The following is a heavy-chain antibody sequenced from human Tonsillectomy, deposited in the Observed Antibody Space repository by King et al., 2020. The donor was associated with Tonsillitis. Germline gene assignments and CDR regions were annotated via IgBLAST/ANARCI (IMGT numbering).Heavy chain of an antibody. J-gene: IGHJ3*02. CDR2: IRNDGTQK. V-gene: IGHV3-7*03. D-gene: IGHD3-10*01. Sequence: EVQLVESGGALVQPGGSLRLSCAASGFIFRNYWMTWVRQAPGKGLEWVANIRNDGTQKNFVDSVKCRFTISRDNAKNSLHLEMNSLRAEDTAVYYRGRDLNFCASGICYDAFDIWGQGTKVTVSS. CDR1: GFIFRNYW. CDR3: GRDLNFCASGICYDAFDI.